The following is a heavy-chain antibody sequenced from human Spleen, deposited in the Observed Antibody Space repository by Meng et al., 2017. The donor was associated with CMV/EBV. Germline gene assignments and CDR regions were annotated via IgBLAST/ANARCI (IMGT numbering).Heavy chain of an antibody. CDR3: ARSSHYYGSGYYGMDV. CDR2: IYWNDDK. J-gene: IGHJ6*02. CDR1: GFSLNTIGLG. V-gene: IGHV2-5*01. Sequence: SGPTLVKPTQTLTLTCSFSGFSLNTIGLGVGWIRQPPGKALEWLALIYWNDDKRYSPSLKNRLTISKDTSNNQVVLTMANMDPVDTATYYCARSSHYYGSGYYGMDVWGQGTTVTVSS. D-gene: IGHD3-10*01.